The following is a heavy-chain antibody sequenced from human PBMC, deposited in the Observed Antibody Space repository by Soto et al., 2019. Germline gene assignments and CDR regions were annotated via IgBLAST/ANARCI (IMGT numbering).Heavy chain of an antibody. Sequence: GGSLRLACVASGFTFSDYNMNWLRQTPGKGLEWVSSIASRSNYIYYADSLKGRFTVSRDNARNSLYLQVDNLRAEDTAAYYCARNRRIAVEMDVWGQGTTVTVSS. CDR3: ARNRRIAVEMDV. D-gene: IGHD2-21*01. J-gene: IGHJ6*02. CDR1: GFTFSDYN. CDR2: IASRSNYI. V-gene: IGHV3-21*01.